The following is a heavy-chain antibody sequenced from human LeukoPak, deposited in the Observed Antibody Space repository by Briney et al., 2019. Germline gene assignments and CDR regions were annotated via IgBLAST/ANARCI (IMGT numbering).Heavy chain of an antibody. Sequence: GGSLRLSCAASGFTFSSYSMNWVRQAPGKGLEWVSSISSSSSSIYYADSVKGRFTISRDNAKNSLYLQMNSLRAEDTAVYYCAGQSRLGYCSGGSCYSQPFDPWGQGTLVTVSS. CDR3: AGQSRLGYCSGGSCYSQPFDP. CDR1: GFTFSSYS. J-gene: IGHJ5*02. D-gene: IGHD2-15*01. V-gene: IGHV3-21*01. CDR2: ISSSSSSI.